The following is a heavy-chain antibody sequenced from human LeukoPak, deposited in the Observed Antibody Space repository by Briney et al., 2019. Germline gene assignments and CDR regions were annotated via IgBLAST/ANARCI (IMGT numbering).Heavy chain of an antibody. D-gene: IGHD3-9*01. CDR3: AKVPQVFTILGGMDV. V-gene: IGHV3-23*01. J-gene: IGHJ6*02. CDR1: GFTFSSYA. CDR2: ISSSGGNT. Sequence: GGSLRLSCAASGFTFSSYAMSWVRQAPGKGLEWVSAISSSGGNTYYADSVKGRFTISRDNSKNTLYLQMNSLRAEDTAVYYCAKVPQVFTILGGMDVWGQGTTVTVSS.